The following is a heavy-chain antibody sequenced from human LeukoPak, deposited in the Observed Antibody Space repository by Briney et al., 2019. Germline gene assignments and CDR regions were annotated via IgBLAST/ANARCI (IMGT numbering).Heavy chain of an antibody. CDR1: GFTFSSHS. J-gene: IGHJ4*02. D-gene: IGHD1-14*01. CDR3: ATQQGGNPAY. Sequence: GGSLRLSCAASGFTFSSHSMNWVRQAPGKGLEWVSYISSSSSTIYYADSVKGRFTISRDNAKNSLYLQMNSLRAEDTAVYHCATQQGGNPAYWGQGTLVTVSS. V-gene: IGHV3-48*01. CDR2: ISSSSSTI.